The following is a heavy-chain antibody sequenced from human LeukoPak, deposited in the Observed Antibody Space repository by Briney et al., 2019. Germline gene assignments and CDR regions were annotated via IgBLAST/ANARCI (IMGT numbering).Heavy chain of an antibody. CDR3: ARDIVMVVGSFYYGMDS. V-gene: IGHV1-18*01. D-gene: IGHD2-15*01. J-gene: IGHJ6*02. CDR1: GYTIASFG. Sequence: ASVKVSCKASGYTIASFGISWVRQAPGQGLEWMGWISAYNGNTNYAQNFQDRVTMTTDTSTSTAYMELRSLRSDDTAVYYCARDIVMVVGSFYYGMDSWGQGTTVTVS. CDR2: ISAYNGNT.